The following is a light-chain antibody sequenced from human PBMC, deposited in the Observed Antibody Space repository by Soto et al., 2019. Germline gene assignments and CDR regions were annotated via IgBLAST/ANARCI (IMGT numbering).Light chain of an antibody. CDR3: QQYGRSPT. CDR1: QSVSSSY. V-gene: IGKV3-20*01. Sequence: EIVLTQSPGTLSLSPGERATLSCRSSQSVSSSYLAWYQHKPGQAPRLLIYDVSSRATGIPDRFSGSGSGTDFTLTISRLEPDDFAVYYCQQYGRSPTFGQGTKVEIK. CDR2: DVS. J-gene: IGKJ1*01.